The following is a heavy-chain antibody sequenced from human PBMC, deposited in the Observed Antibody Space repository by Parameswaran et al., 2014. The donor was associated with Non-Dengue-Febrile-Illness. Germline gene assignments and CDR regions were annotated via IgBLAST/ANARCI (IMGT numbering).Heavy chain of an antibody. CDR3: ARDDMIQLCLRY. Sequence: WVRQAPGQGLEWMGRIIPILGIANYAQKFQGRVTITADKSTSTAYMELSSLRSEDTAVYYCARDDMIQLCLRYWGQGTLVTVSS. CDR2: IIPILGIA. V-gene: IGHV1-69*04. J-gene: IGHJ4*02. D-gene: IGHD5-18*01.